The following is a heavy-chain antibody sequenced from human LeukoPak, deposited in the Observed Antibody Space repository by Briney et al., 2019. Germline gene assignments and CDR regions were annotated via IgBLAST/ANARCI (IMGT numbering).Heavy chain of an antibody. CDR3: ARELSGSGNFDY. J-gene: IGHJ4*02. CDR2: INLRGGST. CDR1: AYTFTTYY. Sequence: ASVKVSCKASAYTFTTYYMHWVRQAPGQGLEWMGTINLRGGSTSYAQKFQGRVTKTRDTSTSTVYMWLSSLRSEDTAVYYCARELSGSGNFDYWGQGTLVTVSS. V-gene: IGHV1-46*01. D-gene: IGHD3-10*01.